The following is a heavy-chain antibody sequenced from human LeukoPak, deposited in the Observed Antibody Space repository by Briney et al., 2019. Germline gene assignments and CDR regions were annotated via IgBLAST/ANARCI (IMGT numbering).Heavy chain of an antibody. CDR2: INADGSRK. Sequence: GGSQRPSCAGSGFTFNSPSWMSWVRQAPGKGLEWVANINADGSRKYYVDSVKGRFTISKDNAKKSLYLEMNSLTAEDTAVYYCAGSERWGQGTLVTVSS. V-gene: IGHV3-7*01. CDR3: AGSER. J-gene: IGHJ4*02. CDR1: GFTFNSPSW.